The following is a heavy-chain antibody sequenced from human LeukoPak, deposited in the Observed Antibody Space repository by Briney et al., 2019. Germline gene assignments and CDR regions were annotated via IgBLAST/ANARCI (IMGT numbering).Heavy chain of an antibody. CDR3: ARNLQLWYKYYLAY. CDR1: DGSFSGYY. Sequence: SETLSLTRAVYDGSFSGYYWSWIRQPAGKGLEWIGEINHSGSTNYNPSLKSRVTISVDTSKNQFSLKLSSVTAADTAVYYCARNLQLWYKYYLAYWSQGSLVTVSS. J-gene: IGHJ4*02. CDR2: INHSGST. V-gene: IGHV4-34*01. D-gene: IGHD5-18*01.